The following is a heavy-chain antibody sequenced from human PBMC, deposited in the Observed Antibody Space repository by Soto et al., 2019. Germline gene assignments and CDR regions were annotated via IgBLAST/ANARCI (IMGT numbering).Heavy chain of an antibody. CDR1: GSSISSSYW. CDR2: IFSTGST. J-gene: IGHJ4*02. V-gene: IGHV4-28*01. D-gene: IGHD5-18*01. Sequence: ASEILSLTCGVSGSSISSSYWWGWIRQPPGKGLEWIGYIFSTGSTYYNPSLKSRVTMSVDTSNNQFSLTLNSVTAVDTAMYYCATKPNSLYYFDFWGQGTLVTVSS. CDR3: ATKPNSLYYFDF.